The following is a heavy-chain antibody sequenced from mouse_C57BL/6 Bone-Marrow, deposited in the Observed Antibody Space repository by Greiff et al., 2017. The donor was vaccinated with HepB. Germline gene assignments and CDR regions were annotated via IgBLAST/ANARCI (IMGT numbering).Heavy chain of an antibody. J-gene: IGHJ2*01. Sequence: EVKLVESGGGLVQPKGSLKLSCAASGFSFNTYAMNWVRQAPGKGLEWVARIRSKSNNYATYYADSVKDRFTISRDDSESMLYLQMNNLKTEDTAMYYCVRFSSSYYFDYWGQGTTLTVSS. CDR1: GFSFNTYA. D-gene: IGHD1-1*01. CDR2: IRSKSNNYAT. CDR3: VRFSSSYYFDY. V-gene: IGHV10-1*01.